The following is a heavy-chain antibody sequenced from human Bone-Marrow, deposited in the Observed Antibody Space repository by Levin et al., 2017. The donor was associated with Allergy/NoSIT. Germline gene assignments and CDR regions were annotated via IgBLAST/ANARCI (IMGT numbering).Heavy chain of an antibody. CDR3: ARGIIGDVRVAHKEAFDI. CDR1: GFTFSIYS. V-gene: IGHV3-21*01. J-gene: IGHJ3*02. CDR2: ISSSGSDM. D-gene: IGHD2-8*02. Sequence: GGSLRLSCTVSGFTFSIYSINWVRQAPGKGLEWVSSISSSGSDMYYVDSVKGRFTISRDNTKNSLTLQMNSLRAEDTAVYYCARGIIGDVRVAHKEAFDIWGQGTMVSVSS.